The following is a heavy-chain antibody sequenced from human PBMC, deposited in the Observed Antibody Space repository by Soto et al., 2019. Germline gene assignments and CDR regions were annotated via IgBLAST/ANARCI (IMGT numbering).Heavy chain of an antibody. CDR2: IIPIFGTA. CDR1: GGTFSSYA. V-gene: IGHV1-69*05. D-gene: IGHD6-19*01. Sequence: SVKVSCKASGGTFSSYAISWVRQAPGQGLEWMGGIIPIFGTANYPQKLQDRLTMTTDTSTSTAYMELGPLTSDDTAVYYCARDFKRITQAGSLDRWGQGTLVTVSS. J-gene: IGHJ4*02. CDR3: ARDFKRITQAGSLDR.